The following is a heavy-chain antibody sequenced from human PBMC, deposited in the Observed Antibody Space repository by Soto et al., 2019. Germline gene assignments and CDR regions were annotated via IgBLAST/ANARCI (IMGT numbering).Heavy chain of an antibody. CDR3: ARPSGSYLYYFDY. D-gene: IGHD1-26*01. V-gene: IGHV4-39*01. Sequence: PSETLSLTCTVSGGSISSSYYYWGWIRQPPEKGLEWIGSIYYSGGTYYSPSLKSRVTMSVDTSKNQFSLKLSSVTAADTAVYYCARPSGSYLYYFDYWGQGTLVTVS. CDR2: IYYSGGT. CDR1: GGSISSSYYY. J-gene: IGHJ4*02.